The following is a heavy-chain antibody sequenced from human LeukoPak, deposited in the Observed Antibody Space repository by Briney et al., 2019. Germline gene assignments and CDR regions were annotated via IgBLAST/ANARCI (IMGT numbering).Heavy chain of an antibody. CDR1: GGTFSSYA. Sequence: SVKVSCKASGGTFSSYAISWVRQAPGQGLEWMGGIIPIFGTANYAQKFQGRVTITTDESTSTAYMELSSLRSEDTAVYYCARGIAARSPLYHYYYMDVWGKGTTVTVSS. CDR3: ARGIAARSPLYHYYYMDV. V-gene: IGHV1-69*05. J-gene: IGHJ6*03. D-gene: IGHD6-6*01. CDR2: IIPIFGTA.